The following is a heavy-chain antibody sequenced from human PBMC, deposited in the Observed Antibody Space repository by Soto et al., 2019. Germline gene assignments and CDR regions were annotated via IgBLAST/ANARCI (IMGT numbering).Heavy chain of an antibody. Sequence: QVQLVESGGGVVQPGRSLRLSCAASGFTFSSYGMHWVRQAPGKGLEWVAVISYDGSNKYYADSVKGRFTISRDNSKNTLYLQMNSLRAEDTAVYYCAKDRLVYAMKGYYGMDVWGQGTTVTVSS. CDR1: GFTFSSYG. CDR3: AKDRLVYAMKGYYGMDV. V-gene: IGHV3-30*18. CDR2: ISYDGSNK. J-gene: IGHJ6*02. D-gene: IGHD2-8*01.